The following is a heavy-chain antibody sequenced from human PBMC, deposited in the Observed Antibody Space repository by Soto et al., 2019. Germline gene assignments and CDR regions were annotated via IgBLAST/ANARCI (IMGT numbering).Heavy chain of an antibody. J-gene: IGHJ4*02. V-gene: IGHV4-34*01. D-gene: IGHD6-13*01. Sequence: QVQLQQWGAGLLKPSETLSLTCAVYGGSFSGYYWSWIRQPPGKGLEWIGEINHSGSTNYNPSLKSRVTISVDPSKNQFSLKLSSVTAADTAVYYCARTSAIAAATKFDYWGQGTLVTVSS. CDR3: ARTSAIAAATKFDY. CDR1: GGSFSGYY. CDR2: INHSGST.